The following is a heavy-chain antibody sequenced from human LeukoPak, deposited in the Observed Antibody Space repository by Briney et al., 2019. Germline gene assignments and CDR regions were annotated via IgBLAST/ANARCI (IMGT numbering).Heavy chain of an antibody. Sequence: GGCLRLSCAASGFTLSDYPMTWVRQAPGKGLQWVSLFDRGSLDTYYADSVRGRFTVSRDNDKNTLYLQMNSLRAEDTAVYYCSRRRYESSGPKYYFDHWGQGILVTVSS. V-gene: IGHV3-23*01. CDR1: GFTLSDYP. J-gene: IGHJ4*02. CDR2: FDRGSLDT. CDR3: SRRRYESSGPKYYFDH. D-gene: IGHD3-22*01.